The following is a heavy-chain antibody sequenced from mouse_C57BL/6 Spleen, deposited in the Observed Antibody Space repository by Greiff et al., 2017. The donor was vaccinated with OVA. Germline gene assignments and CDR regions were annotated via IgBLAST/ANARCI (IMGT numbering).Heavy chain of an antibody. J-gene: IGHJ4*01. Sequence: VQLQQPGAELVMPGASVKLSCKASGYTFTSYWMHWVKQRPGQGLEWIGEIDPSDSYTNYNQKFKGKSTLTVDKSSSTAYMQLSSLTSEDSAVYYCARAYYYGSNYAMDYWGQGTSVTVSS. V-gene: IGHV1-69*01. CDR1: GYTFTSYW. CDR2: IDPSDSYT. D-gene: IGHD1-1*01. CDR3: ARAYYYGSNYAMDY.